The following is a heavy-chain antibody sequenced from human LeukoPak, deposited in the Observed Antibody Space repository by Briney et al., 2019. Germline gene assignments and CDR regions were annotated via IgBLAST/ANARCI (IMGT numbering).Heavy chain of an antibody. CDR1: GFTFSSYA. CDR3: AKGDFESSSWPPVAVFSSGPTYFDY. Sequence: GGSLRLSCAASGFTFSSYAMSWVRQAPGKGLEWVSAISGSGGSTYYADSVKGRFTISRDNPKNTLYLQMNSLRAEDTAVYYCAKGDFESSSWPPVAVFSSGPTYFDYWGQGTLVTVSS. CDR2: ISGSGGST. D-gene: IGHD6-13*01. J-gene: IGHJ4*02. V-gene: IGHV3-23*01.